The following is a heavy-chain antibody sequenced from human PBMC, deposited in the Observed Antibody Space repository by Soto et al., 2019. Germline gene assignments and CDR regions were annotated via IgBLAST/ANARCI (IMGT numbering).Heavy chain of an antibody. D-gene: IGHD3-16*01. CDR1: GGCTSSDKY. CDR3: AREGGESSDGLYYLDS. J-gene: IGHJ4*02. V-gene: IGHV4-30-4*01. Sequence: TLSLTGTVSGGCTSSDKYWGWIRQPPGQGLEWIGHIYYSGNAYYNPSLKSRLAISIDTSKNQLSLKLSSVTAADTAVYFCAREGGESSDGLYYLDSWGQGSLVTVSS. CDR2: IYYSGNA.